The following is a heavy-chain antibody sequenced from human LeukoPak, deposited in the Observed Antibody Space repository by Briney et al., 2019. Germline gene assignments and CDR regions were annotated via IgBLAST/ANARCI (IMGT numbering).Heavy chain of an antibody. Sequence: ASVKVSCKASGYTFTGYYMHWVRQAPGQGLEWMGGIIPIFGPANYAQKFQGRVTITADKSTSTAYMELSSLRSEDTAVYYCARVYYDSSGYSSYYYYYYMDVWGKGTTVTVSS. CDR3: ARVYYDSSGYSSYYYYYYMDV. CDR1: GYTFTGYY. CDR2: IIPIFGPA. J-gene: IGHJ6*03. D-gene: IGHD3-22*01. V-gene: IGHV1-69*06.